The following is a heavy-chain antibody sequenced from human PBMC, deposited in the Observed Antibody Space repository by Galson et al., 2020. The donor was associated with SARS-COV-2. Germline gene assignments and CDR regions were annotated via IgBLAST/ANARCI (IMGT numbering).Heavy chain of an antibody. J-gene: IGHJ5*02. Sequence: SVKVSCKASGGTFSSYAISWVRQAPGQGLEWMGGIIPIFGTANYAQKFQGRVTITADKSTSTAYMELSSLRSEDTAVYYCASSYSSGWIDNWFDPWGQGTLVTVSS. CDR3: ASSYSSGWIDNWFDP. D-gene: IGHD6-19*01. V-gene: IGHV1-69*06. CDR1: GGTFSSYA. CDR2: IIPIFGTA.